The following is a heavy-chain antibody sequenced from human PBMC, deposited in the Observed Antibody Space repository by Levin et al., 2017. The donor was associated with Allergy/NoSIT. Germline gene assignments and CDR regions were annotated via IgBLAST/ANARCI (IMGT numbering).Heavy chain of an antibody. V-gene: IGHV3-30-3*01. CDR3: ATDRQIGGVGEVGY. J-gene: IGHJ4*02. Sequence: GESLKISCAASGFTFSNYAMHWVRQAPGKGLEWVAVISTDGSRKYYADSVKGRFTISRDNSKNTLYVQINSLRPEDTAVYYCATDRQIGGVGEVGYWGQGTLVTVSS. CDR1: GFTFSNYA. D-gene: IGHD3-16*01. CDR2: ISTDGSRK.